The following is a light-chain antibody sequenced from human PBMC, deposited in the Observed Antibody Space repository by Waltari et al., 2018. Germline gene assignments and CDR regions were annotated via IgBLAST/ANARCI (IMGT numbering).Light chain of an antibody. CDR1: QSVSKY. V-gene: IGKV3-20*01. CDR2: DAS. Sequence: EIVLTQSPGTLSLSPGERATLSCRASQSVSKYLAWYQQKPGQAPRLLIYDASIRATGIPDRFSGSGSGTGFSLTISRLEPEDFAVYYCQKYVNLPATFGQGTKVEIK. CDR3: QKYVNLPAT. J-gene: IGKJ1*01.